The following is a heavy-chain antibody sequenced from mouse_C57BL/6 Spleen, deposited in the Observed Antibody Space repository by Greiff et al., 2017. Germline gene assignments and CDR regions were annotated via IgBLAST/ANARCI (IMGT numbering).Heavy chain of an antibody. CDR2: IDPEDGDT. Sequence: VQLQQSGAELVKPGASVKLSCTASGFNIKDYYMHWVKQRTEQGLEWIGRIDPEDGDTKYAPKFQGKATITADTSSNTAYLQLSSLTSEDTAVYYCARNPFMVTTRAMGDWGQGTSVTVAS. V-gene: IGHV14-2*01. J-gene: IGHJ4*01. D-gene: IGHD2-2*01. CDR3: ARNPFMVTTRAMGD. CDR1: GFNIKDYY.